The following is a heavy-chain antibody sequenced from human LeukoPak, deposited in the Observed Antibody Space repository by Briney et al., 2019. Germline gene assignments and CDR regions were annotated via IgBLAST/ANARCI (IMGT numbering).Heavy chain of an antibody. CDR3: AKDIRIAVAGGHFDY. D-gene: IGHD6-19*01. Sequence: SLRLSCAASGFTFDDYAMHWVRQAPGKGLEWVSGISWNSGSIGYADSVKGRFTISRDNAKNSLYLQMNSLRAEDTALYYCAKDIRIAVAGGHFDYWGQGTLVTVSS. V-gene: IGHV3-9*01. CDR1: GFTFDDYA. CDR2: ISWNSGSI. J-gene: IGHJ4*02.